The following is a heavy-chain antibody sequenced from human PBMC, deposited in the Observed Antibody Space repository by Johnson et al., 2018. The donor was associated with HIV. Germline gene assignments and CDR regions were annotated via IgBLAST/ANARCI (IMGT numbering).Heavy chain of an antibody. J-gene: IGHJ3*02. CDR3: ARLGFYNWNGGGALDI. CDR1: GFTVSSNY. V-gene: IGHV3-53*01. CDR2: IYSGGST. D-gene: IGHD1-20*01. Sequence: VQLVESGGGLIQPGGSLRLSCAASGFTVSSNYMSWVRQAPGKGLEWVSVIYSGGSTYYADSVKGRFTISRDNSKNTLSLQMSSLRGEDTAVYYCARLGFYNWNGGGALDIWGQGTMVTVSS.